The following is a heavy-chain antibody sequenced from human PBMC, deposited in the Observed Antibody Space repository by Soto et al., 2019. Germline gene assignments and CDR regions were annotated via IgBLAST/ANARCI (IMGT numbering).Heavy chain of an antibody. V-gene: IGHV4-39*01. CDR3: AGQTFTIAAASYGRSNWFDP. CDR1: GGSISRSTYY. D-gene: IGHD6-25*01. CDR2: IYFTGNT. Sequence: PSETLSLTCTVSGGSISRSTYYWGWVRQPPGKGLEWIGTIYFTGNTYYTPSLKSRLTMSIDTSKNEFSLRLNSVTAADTAVYYCAGQTFTIAAASYGRSNWFDPWGPGTLVTGSS. J-gene: IGHJ5*02.